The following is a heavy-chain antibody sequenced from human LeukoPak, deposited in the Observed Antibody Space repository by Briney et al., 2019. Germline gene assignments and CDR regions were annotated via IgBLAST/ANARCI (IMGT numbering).Heavy chain of an antibody. CDR2: ISSSGSTI. J-gene: IGHJ4*02. D-gene: IGHD3-16*01. Sequence: GGSLRLSCAASGFTFSSYEMNWVRQAPGKGLEWVSYISSSGSTIYYADSVKGRFTIPRDTAKTSLYLQMTSLRAEDTAVYYCARDPGGAFDYWGQGTLVTVSS. CDR1: GFTFSSYE. V-gene: IGHV3-48*03. CDR3: ARDPGGAFDY.